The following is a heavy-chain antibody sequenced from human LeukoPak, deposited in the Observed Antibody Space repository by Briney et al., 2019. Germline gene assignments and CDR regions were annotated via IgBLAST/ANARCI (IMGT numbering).Heavy chain of an antibody. CDR1: GFTFSSYE. D-gene: IGHD3-10*02. CDR2: ISSSGSTI. J-gene: IGHJ6*04. V-gene: IGHV3-48*03. CDR3: AELGITMIGGV. Sequence: PGGSLRLSCAASGFTFSSYEMIWLRQAPRKGLEWVSYISSSGSTIYYADSVKGRFTISRDNAKNSLYLQMNSLRSEDTAVYYCAELGITMIGGVWGKGTTVTISS.